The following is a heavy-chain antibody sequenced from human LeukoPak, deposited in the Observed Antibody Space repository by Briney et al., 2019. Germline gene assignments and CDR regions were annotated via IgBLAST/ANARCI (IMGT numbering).Heavy chain of an antibody. Sequence: GGSLRLSCAASGFTFSNYWMLWVRQAPGKGLEWVANIKKDGSQKYYVGSVKGRFTISRDNAKNSLYLQTNSLRAEDTAVYYCARGAFDDISSTGEWMGDYWGQGTLITVSS. CDR2: IKKDGSQK. CDR3: ARGAFDDISSTGEWMGDY. CDR1: GFTFSNYW. D-gene: IGHD6-6*01. V-gene: IGHV3-7*01. J-gene: IGHJ4*02.